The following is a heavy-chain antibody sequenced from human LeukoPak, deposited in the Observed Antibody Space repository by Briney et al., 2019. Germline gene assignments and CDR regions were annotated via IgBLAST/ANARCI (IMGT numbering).Heavy chain of an antibody. J-gene: IGHJ4*02. D-gene: IGHD6-19*01. CDR3: AKGKELLQWLVRPYYFDY. Sequence: GGSLRLSCAASRFTFDDYAMHWVRQAPGKGLEWVSLISGDGGSTYYADSVKGRFTISRDNSKNSLYLQMNSLRTEDTALYYCAKGKELLQWLVRPYYFDYWGQGTLVTVSS. CDR1: RFTFDDYA. CDR2: ISGDGGST. V-gene: IGHV3-43*02.